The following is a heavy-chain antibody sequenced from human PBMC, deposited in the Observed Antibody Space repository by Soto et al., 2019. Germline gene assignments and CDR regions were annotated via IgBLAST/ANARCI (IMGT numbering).Heavy chain of an antibody. J-gene: IGHJ6*02. Sequence: ASVKVSCKASGGTFSSYTISWVRQAPGQGLEWMGRIIPILGIANYAQKFQGRVTITADKSTSTAYMELSSLRSEDTAVYYCARDPPQGCGGDCYTLYYYYYGMDVWGQGTTVTVSS. CDR1: GGTFSSYT. D-gene: IGHD2-21*02. CDR2: IIPILGIA. V-gene: IGHV1-69*04. CDR3: ARDPPQGCGGDCYTLYYYYYGMDV.